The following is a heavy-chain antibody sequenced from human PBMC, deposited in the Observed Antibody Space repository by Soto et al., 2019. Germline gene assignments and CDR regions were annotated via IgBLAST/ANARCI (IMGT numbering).Heavy chain of an antibody. Sequence: SXTLSLTCAVYGGSFSGYYWSWIRQPPGKGLEWIGEINHSGSTNYNPSLKSRVTISVDTSKNQFSLKLSSVTAADTAVYYCARLVTTRVNWFDPWGQGTLVTVS. CDR3: ARLVTTRVNWFDP. D-gene: IGHD4-17*01. CDR2: INHSGST. J-gene: IGHJ5*02. V-gene: IGHV4-34*01. CDR1: GGSFSGYY.